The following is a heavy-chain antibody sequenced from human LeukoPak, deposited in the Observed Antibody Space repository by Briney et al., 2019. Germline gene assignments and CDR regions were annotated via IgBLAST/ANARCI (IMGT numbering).Heavy chain of an antibody. J-gene: IGHJ6*02. CDR3: ARAPLVSSRPYYYYGMDV. CDR2: MNPNSGNT. Sequence: ASVKVSCKASGYTFTSYDINWVRQATGQGLEWMGWMNPNSGNTGYAQKFQGRVTITADESTSTAYMELSSLRSEDTAVYYCARAPLVSSRPYYYYGMDVWGQGTTVTVSS. D-gene: IGHD5/OR15-5a*01. V-gene: IGHV1-8*01. CDR1: GYTFTSYD.